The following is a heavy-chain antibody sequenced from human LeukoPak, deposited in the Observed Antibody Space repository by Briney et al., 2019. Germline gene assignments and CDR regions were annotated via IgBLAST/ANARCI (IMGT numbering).Heavy chain of an antibody. J-gene: IGHJ6*02. Sequence: GGSLRLSCVVSGFTFTNYVVHWVRQAPGKGLEWVSGINWNSGNTGYSDSVKGRFTISRDSAKKSLYLQMNSLRTEDTALYYCAKDIANNYYSHGLDVWGQGTTVTVSS. V-gene: IGHV3-9*01. CDR1: GFTFTNYV. CDR2: INWNSGNT. D-gene: IGHD3-22*01. CDR3: AKDIANNYYSHGLDV.